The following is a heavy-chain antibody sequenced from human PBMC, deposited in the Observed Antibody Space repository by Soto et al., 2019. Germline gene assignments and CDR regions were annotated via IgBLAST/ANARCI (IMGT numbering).Heavy chain of an antibody. CDR3: VRLGYCIHTTCYAPTYDMEV. D-gene: IGHD2-2*01. Sequence: QVQLVESGGGVVQPGWSLRLSCAASGFTFSDYGMHWVRQAPRRGLEWVAVIWFDGSNKYYAGSVKGRFTISRTNSNKTIYLLMSSLTVEDNAIYFCVRLGYCIHTTCYAPTYDMEVWGRGTTVIVS. J-gene: IGHJ6*02. CDR2: IWFDGSNK. CDR1: GFTFSDYG. V-gene: IGHV3-33*01.